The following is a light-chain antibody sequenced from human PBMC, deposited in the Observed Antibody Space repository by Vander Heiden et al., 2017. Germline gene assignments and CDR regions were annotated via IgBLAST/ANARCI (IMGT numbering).Light chain of an antibody. V-gene: IGLV1-40*01. J-gene: IGLJ2*01. CDR1: SSNIGAGYD. Sequence: QSVLAQPPSVAGAPGPAGTISCTGSSSNIGAGYDVHWYQQLPGTAPKRLIYGNSNRPSGAPDRFSGSKSGTSASLAITGLQAEDEADYYCQSYDSSLSAHVVFGGGTKLTVL. CDR2: GNS. CDR3: QSYDSSLSAHVV.